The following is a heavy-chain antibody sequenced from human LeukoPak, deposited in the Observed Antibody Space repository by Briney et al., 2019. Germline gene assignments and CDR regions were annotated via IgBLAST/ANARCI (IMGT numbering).Heavy chain of an antibody. CDR2: INTAGSST. V-gene: IGHV3-74*01. J-gene: IGHJ3*02. Sequence: PGGSLRLSCAASGFTFSSYWMHWIRQAPGKGLVWVSRINTAGSSTSYADSVKGRFTISRDNAKNTLYLQMNSLRAEDTAVYYCARVAAAAGRGAFDIWGQGTMVTVSS. D-gene: IGHD6-13*01. CDR3: ARVAAAAGRGAFDI. CDR1: GFTFSSYW.